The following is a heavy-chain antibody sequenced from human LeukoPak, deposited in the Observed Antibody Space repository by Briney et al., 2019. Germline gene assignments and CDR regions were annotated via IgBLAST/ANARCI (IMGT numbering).Heavy chain of an antibody. J-gene: IGHJ5*02. CDR3: ARSSPGIWFDP. CDR2: INPSGGST. D-gene: IGHD3-10*01. Sequence: ASVKVSCKTPGYTFTNYYMHWVRQAPGQGLEWMGIINPSGGSTSYAQKFQGRVTMTRDMSTSTVYMELSSLRSEDTAVYYCARSSPGIWFDPWGQGTLVIVSS. CDR1: GYTFTNYY. V-gene: IGHV1-46*01.